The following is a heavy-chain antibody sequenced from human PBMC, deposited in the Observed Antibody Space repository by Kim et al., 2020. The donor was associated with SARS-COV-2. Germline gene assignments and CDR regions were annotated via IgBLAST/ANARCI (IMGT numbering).Heavy chain of an antibody. CDR3: AKDKREPAGLDY. CDR2: ISYDGSNK. Sequence: GGSLRLSCAASGFTFSSYGMHWVRQAPGKGLEWVAVISYDGSNKYYADSVKGRFTISRDNSKNTLYLQMNSLRAEDTAVYYCAKDKREPAGLDYWGQGTLVTVSS. J-gene: IGHJ4*02. D-gene: IGHD1-1*01. V-gene: IGHV3-30*18. CDR1: GFTFSSYG.